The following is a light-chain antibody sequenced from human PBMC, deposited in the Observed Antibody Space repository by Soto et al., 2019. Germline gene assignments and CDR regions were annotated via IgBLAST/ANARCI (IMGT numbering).Light chain of an antibody. V-gene: IGKV1-5*03. CDR1: QSISSW. Sequence: DIQMTQSPSTLSASVGDRVTITGRASQSISSWLAWYQQKPGKAPKVLIYKASSLESGVPSRFSGSGSGTEFTLTISSLQPDDFATYYCQQYNSYPVTFGQGTKVEIK. CDR3: QQYNSYPVT. J-gene: IGKJ1*01. CDR2: KAS.